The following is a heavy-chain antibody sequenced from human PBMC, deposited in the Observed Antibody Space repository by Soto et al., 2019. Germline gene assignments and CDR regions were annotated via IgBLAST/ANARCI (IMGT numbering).Heavy chain of an antibody. Sequence: EVQLLESGGGLVQPGGSLRLSCAASGFTFRNYAMSWVRQAPGKGLEWVSAISGSGANTYYADSVKGRFTISRDQSKNTLYLQMNSLRAEDTALYYGAKDKGAGGGSCFDYWGQGTLVTVSS. CDR3: AKDKGAGGGSCFDY. CDR1: GFTFRNYA. V-gene: IGHV3-23*01. J-gene: IGHJ4*02. D-gene: IGHD2-15*01. CDR2: ISGSGANT.